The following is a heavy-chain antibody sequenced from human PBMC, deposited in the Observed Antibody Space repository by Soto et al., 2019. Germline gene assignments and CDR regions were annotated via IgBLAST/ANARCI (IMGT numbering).Heavy chain of an antibody. D-gene: IGHD3-22*01. CDR3: ARDTYYYDSSGYYARFDY. CDR2: ISAYNGNT. CDR1: GYTFTSYG. Sequence: VASVKVSCKXSGYTFTSYGISWVRQAPGQGLEWMGWISAYNGNTNYAQKLQGRVTMTTDTSTSTAYMELRSLRSDDTAVYYCARDTYYYDSSGYYARFDYWGQGTLVTVSS. J-gene: IGHJ4*02. V-gene: IGHV1-18*01.